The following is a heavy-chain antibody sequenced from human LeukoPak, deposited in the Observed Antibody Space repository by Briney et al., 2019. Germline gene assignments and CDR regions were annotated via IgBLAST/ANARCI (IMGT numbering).Heavy chain of an antibody. V-gene: IGHV3-23*01. CDR2: ISGSGGST. CDR3: VRIAVAGHYFDY. CDR1: GFTFSSYA. Sequence: GGSLRLSCAASGFTFSSYAMSWVRQAPGKRLEWVSAISGSGGSTYYADSVKGRFTISRDNSKNTLYLQMNSLRAEDTAVYYCVRIAVAGHYFDYWGQGTLVTVSS. D-gene: IGHD6-19*01. J-gene: IGHJ4*02.